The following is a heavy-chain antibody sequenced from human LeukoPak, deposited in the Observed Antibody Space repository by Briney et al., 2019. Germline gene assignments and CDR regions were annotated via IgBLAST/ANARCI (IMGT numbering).Heavy chain of an antibody. Sequence: PGRSLRLSCAASGFTFSSYAMHWVRQAPGKGLEWVAVISYDGSNKYYADSVKGRFTISRDNSKNTLYLQMNSLRAEDTAVYYCARTLVVVPAAPLGYWGQGTLVTVSS. CDR3: ARTLVVVPAAPLGY. V-gene: IGHV3-30*01. CDR1: GFTFSSYA. CDR2: ISYDGSNK. J-gene: IGHJ4*02. D-gene: IGHD2-2*01.